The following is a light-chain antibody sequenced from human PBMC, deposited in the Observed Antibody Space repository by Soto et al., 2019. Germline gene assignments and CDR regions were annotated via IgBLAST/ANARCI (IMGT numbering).Light chain of an antibody. CDR2: GTN. CDR3: QSYGISLSGVL. Sequence: QSVLTQPPSVSGAPGQRVTVSCTGSNSNIGAGYDVHWYQQFPGTAPKLLISGTNNRRTGVPDRFSGSKSGTSASLAISGLQAEDEADFYCQSYGISLSGVLFGGGTKLTVL. J-gene: IGLJ2*01. CDR1: NSNIGAGYD. V-gene: IGLV1-40*01.